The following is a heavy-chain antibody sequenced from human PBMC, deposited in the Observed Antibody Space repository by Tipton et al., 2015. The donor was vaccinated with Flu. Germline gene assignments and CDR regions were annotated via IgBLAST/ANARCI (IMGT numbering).Heavy chain of an antibody. CDR3: ARAPHDFVLVPAAITPFDF. CDR1: GYTFAGQW. V-gene: IGHV5-51*01. J-gene: IGHJ3*01. D-gene: IGHD2-2*02. CDR2: IYPDDSDV. Sequence: VQLVQSGAEVKKPGESLKISCKGFGYTFAGQWIGWVRQMPGKGLEWIGNIYPDDSDVRYSPSFQGQVTMSVDKSISTAYLQWSSLKASDTAMYYCARAPHDFVLVPAAITPFDFWGQGTMVTVTS.